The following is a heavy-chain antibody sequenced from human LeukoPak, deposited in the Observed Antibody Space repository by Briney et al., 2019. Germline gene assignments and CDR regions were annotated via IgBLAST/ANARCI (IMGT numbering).Heavy chain of an antibody. J-gene: IGHJ4*02. CDR3: ARGIAAAVQYYFDY. Sequence: SVKVSCKAPGGTFSSYAISWVRQAPGQGLEWMGGIIPIFGTANYAQKFQGRVTITADESTSTAYMELSSLRSEDTAVYYCARGIAAAVQYYFDYWGQGTLVTVSS. V-gene: IGHV1-69*13. D-gene: IGHD6-13*01. CDR1: GGTFSSYA. CDR2: IIPIFGTA.